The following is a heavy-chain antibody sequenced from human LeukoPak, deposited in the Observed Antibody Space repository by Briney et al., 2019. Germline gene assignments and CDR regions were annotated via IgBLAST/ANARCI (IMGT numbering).Heavy chain of an antibody. D-gene: IGHD2-21*02. CDR3: ARGRDGWDAFDI. J-gene: IGHJ3*02. Sequence: PGGSLRLSCAASGFTVSSNYMSWVRQAPGKGLEWVSSISSSSSYIYYADSVKGRFTISRDNAKNSLYLQMNSLRAEDTAVYYCARGRDGWDAFDIWGQGTMVTVSS. CDR2: ISSSSSYI. CDR1: GFTVSSNY. V-gene: IGHV3-21*01.